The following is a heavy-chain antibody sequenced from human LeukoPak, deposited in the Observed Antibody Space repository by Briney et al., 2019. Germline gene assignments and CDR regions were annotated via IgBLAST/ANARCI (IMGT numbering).Heavy chain of an antibody. CDR1: GFTFRSYA. CDR3: AKSFGPVIAAAGTGAD. CDR2: ISGSGSGT. Sequence: PGGSLRLSCAASGFTFRSYAMSWVRQAPGKGLEGVTVISGSGSGTDYADSVKGRFTISRDNSKNTLYLQMSSLRAEDTGVYYCAKSFGPVIAAAGTGADWGQGTLVTVSS. D-gene: IGHD6-13*01. V-gene: IGHV3-23*01. J-gene: IGHJ4*02.